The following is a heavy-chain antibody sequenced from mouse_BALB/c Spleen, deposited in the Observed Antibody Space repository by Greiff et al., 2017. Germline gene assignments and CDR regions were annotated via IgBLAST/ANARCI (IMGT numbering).Heavy chain of an antibody. CDR3: ARQDWDLYYYAMDY. V-gene: IGHV5-9-3*01. D-gene: IGHD4-1*01. CDR2: ISSGGSYT. Sequence: EVKLVESGGGLVKPGGSLKLSCAASGFTFSSYAMSWVRQTPEKRLEWVATISSGGSYTYYPDSVKGRFTISRDNAKNTLYLQMSSLRSEDTAMYYCARQDWDLYYYAMDYWGQGTSVTVSP. CDR1: GFTFSSYA. J-gene: IGHJ4*01.